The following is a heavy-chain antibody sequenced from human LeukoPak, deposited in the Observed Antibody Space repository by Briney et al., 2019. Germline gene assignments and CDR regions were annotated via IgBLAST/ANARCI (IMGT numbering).Heavy chain of an antibody. J-gene: IGHJ5*02. Sequence: GGSLRLSCAASGFTFSSYEMNWVRQAPGKGLEWVSYISSSGSTIYYADSVKGRFTISRDNAKNSLYLQMNSLRAEDTAVYYCARETQYSSSSPNWFDPWGQGTLVTVSS. V-gene: IGHV3-48*03. CDR1: GFTFSSYE. D-gene: IGHD6-6*01. CDR3: ARETQYSSSSPNWFDP. CDR2: ISSSGSTI.